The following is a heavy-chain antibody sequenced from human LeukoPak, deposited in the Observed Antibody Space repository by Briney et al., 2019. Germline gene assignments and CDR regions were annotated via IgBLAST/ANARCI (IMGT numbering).Heavy chain of an antibody. V-gene: IGHV3-21*01. CDR1: GFTFSSYS. CDR3: ARALRVRGVMSGAFDI. D-gene: IGHD3-10*01. Sequence: GGSLRLSCAASGFTFSSYSMNWVRQAPGKGLEWVSSISSSSSYIYYADSVKGRFTISRENAKNSLYLQMNSLRAGDTAVYYCARALRVRGVMSGAFDIWGQGTMVTVSS. J-gene: IGHJ3*02. CDR2: ISSSSSYI.